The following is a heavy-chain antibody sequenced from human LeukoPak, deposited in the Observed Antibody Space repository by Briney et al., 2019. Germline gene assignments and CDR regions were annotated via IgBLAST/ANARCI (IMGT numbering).Heavy chain of an antibody. D-gene: IGHD3-22*01. CDR2: ISGGGGTT. J-gene: IGHJ1*01. V-gene: IGHV3-23*01. Sequence: GGSLRLSCAASGFSFSSYALNWVRQAPGKGLDCVSAISGGGGTTHYADSVKGRFTISRDNSKNTLYLQMNSLRAEDTAVYYCARDSSGYYPLEYFQHWGQGTLVTVSS. CDR3: ARDSSGYYPLEYFQH. CDR1: GFSFSSYA.